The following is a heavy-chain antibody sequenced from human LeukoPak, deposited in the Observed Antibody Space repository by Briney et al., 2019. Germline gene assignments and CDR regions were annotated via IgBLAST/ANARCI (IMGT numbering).Heavy chain of an antibody. J-gene: IGHJ2*01. Sequence: PSQTLSLTCTVSGGSISSGSYYWSWIRQPAGKGLEWIGRIYTSGSTNYNPSLKSRVTISVDTSKNQFSLKLSSVTAADTAVYYCAREGWKMTTVTTSSYFDLWGRGTLVTVSS. V-gene: IGHV4-61*02. D-gene: IGHD4-17*01. CDR3: AREGWKMTTVTTSSYFDL. CDR2: IYTSGST. CDR1: GGSISSGSYY.